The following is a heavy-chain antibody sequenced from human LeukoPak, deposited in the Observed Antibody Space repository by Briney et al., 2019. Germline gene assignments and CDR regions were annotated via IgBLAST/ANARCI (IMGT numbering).Heavy chain of an antibody. J-gene: IGHJ4*02. CDR2: IYYSGTT. V-gene: IGHV4-39*07. CDR3: ARALGYLSFDY. CDR1: GGSISRSNYY. D-gene: IGHD5-18*01. Sequence: SETLSLTCTVSGGSISRSNYYWGWIRQPPGKGLEWIGRIYYSGTTYYNPSLKSRVTISVDRSKNQFSLKLSSVTAADTAVYYCARALGYLSFDYWGQGTLVTVSS.